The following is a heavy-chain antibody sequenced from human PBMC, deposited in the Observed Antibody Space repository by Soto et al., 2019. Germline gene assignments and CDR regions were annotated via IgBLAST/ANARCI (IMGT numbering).Heavy chain of an antibody. CDR3: APEMAKTDFDI. CDR2: IIPIFGTA. Sequence: QVQLVQSGAEVKKPGASVKVSCKASGGTFSSYAISWVLQAPGQGLEWMGGIIPIFGTANYAKKFQGRVTITADESPSTAYMELSSLRSEDTAVYYCAPEMAKTDFDIWGQGTMVTVSS. D-gene: IGHD5-12*01. V-gene: IGHV1-69*12. J-gene: IGHJ3*02. CDR1: GGTFSSYA.